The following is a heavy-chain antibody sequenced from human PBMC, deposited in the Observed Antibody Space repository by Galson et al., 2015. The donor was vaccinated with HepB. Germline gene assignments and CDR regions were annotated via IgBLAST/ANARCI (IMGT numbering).Heavy chain of an antibody. Sequence: SLRLSCAASGFTFSSYSMNWVRRAPGKGLEWVSYISSSSSTIYYADSVKGRFTISRDNAKNSLYLQMNSLRDEDTAVYYCARDLQRYYVVVTPPGDYWGQGTLVTISS. D-gene: IGHD2-21*02. J-gene: IGHJ4*02. CDR2: ISSSSSTI. CDR3: ARDLQRYYVVVTPPGDY. CDR1: GFTFSSYS. V-gene: IGHV3-48*02.